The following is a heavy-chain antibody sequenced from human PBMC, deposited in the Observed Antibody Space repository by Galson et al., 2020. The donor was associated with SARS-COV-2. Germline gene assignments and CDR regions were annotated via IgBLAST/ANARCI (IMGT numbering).Heavy chain of an antibody. V-gene: IGHV3-53*01. CDR1: GFTVSSNH. J-gene: IGHJ4*02. CDR2: IYNGDDT. Sequence: GGSLRLSCAASGFTVSSNHMAWVRQAPGKGLEWVSLIYNGDDTYYAESVKGRFTISRDTSKNMLILQMNSLRIEDTAVYYCARDWGYSASDWGQGTLVTVSS. D-gene: IGHD5-12*01. CDR3: ARDWGYSASD.